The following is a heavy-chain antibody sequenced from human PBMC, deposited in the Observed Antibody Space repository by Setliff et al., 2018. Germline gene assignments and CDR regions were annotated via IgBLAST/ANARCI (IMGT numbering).Heavy chain of an antibody. V-gene: IGHV3-7*01. CDR2: IKQDGSEK. J-gene: IGHJ6*03. CDR1: GFTFSRYW. Sequence: HPGGSLRLSCAASGFTFSRYWMSWVRQAPGKGLEWVANIKQDGSEKYYVDSVKGRFTISRDNAKNSLYLQMNSLRAEDTAVYYCARARYCSSTSCYYYYYMDVWGKGTTVTVSS. D-gene: IGHD2-2*01. CDR3: ARARYCSSTSCYYYYYMDV.